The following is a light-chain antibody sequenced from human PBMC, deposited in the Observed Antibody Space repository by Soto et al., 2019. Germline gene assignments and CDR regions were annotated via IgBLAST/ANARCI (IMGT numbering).Light chain of an antibody. CDR3: AAWDDSLRAV. Sequence: QSVLTQPPSASGTPGQRVTISCSGSSSNIGSNYVYWYQQLPGTAPKLLIYRNNQRPSGVPDRFSGSKSGTSASQAISGLRSEDEADYYCAAWDDSLRAVFGGGTKVTVL. CDR2: RNN. CDR1: SSNIGSNY. J-gene: IGLJ3*02. V-gene: IGLV1-47*01.